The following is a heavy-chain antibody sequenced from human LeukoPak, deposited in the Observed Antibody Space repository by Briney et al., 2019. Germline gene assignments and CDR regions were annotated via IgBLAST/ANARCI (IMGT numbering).Heavy chain of an antibody. D-gene: IGHD4-23*01. J-gene: IGHJ4*02. CDR3: ARDSADYGGNSGVY. CDR1: GGTFNTYS. Sequence: GASVKVSCKASGGTFNTYSISWVRQAPGQGLEWMGGIIPIFGTANYAQKFQGRVTITADESTGTACMELSSLRSEDTAVYYCARDSADYGGNSGVYWGQGTLVTVSS. V-gene: IGHV1-69*13. CDR2: IIPIFGTA.